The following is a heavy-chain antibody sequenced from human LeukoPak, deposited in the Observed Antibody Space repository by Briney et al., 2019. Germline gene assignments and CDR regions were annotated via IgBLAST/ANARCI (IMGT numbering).Heavy chain of an antibody. V-gene: IGHV4-59*01. CDR3: VRYFDWPYAFDI. D-gene: IGHD3-9*01. J-gene: IGHJ3*02. CDR2: INYSGST. CDR1: GGSISGYY. Sequence: SETLSLTCTVSGGSISGYYWSWLRQPPGKGLEWIGYINYSGSTSYNPSLKSRVTISVDTSKNQFSLKLTSVTAADTAVYHCVRYFDWPYAFDIWGQGTMVTVSS.